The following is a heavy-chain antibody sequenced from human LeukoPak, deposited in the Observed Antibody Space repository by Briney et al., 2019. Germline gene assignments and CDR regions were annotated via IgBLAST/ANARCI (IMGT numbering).Heavy chain of an antibody. V-gene: IGHV4-30-4*08. CDR3: ARLTPGIAVAGSEFDY. J-gene: IGHJ4*02. Sequence: PSETLSLTCTVSGGSISSGDYYWSWIRQPPGKGLEWIGYIYYSGSTYYNPSLKSRVTISVDTSKNQFSLKLSSVTAADTAVYYCARLTPGIAVAGSEFDYWGQGTLVTVSS. CDR2: IYYSGST. D-gene: IGHD6-19*01. CDR1: GGSISSGDYY.